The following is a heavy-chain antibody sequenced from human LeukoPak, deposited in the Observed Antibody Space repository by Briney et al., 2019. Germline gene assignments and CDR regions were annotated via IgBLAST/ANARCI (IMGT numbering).Heavy chain of an antibody. J-gene: IGHJ4*02. CDR1: GFTFSSYA. Sequence: GGSLRLSCAASGFTFSSYAMHWVRQAPGKGLEWVAVISYDGSNKYYADSVKGRFTISRDNSKNTLYLQMNSLRAEDTAVYYCAREDYGDHPPLDYWGQGTLVTVSS. V-gene: IGHV3-30-3*01. CDR3: AREDYGDHPPLDY. D-gene: IGHD4-17*01. CDR2: ISYDGSNK.